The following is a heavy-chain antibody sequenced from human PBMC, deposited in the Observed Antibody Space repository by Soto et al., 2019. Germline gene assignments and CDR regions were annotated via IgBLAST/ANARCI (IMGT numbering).Heavy chain of an antibody. CDR1: GYSISSGYY. D-gene: IGHD3-3*01. CDR3: ARVLYYDFWSGSGTMDV. CDR2: IYHSGST. V-gene: IGHV4-38-2*01. Sequence: PSETLSLTCAVSGYSISSGYYWGWIRQPPGKGLEWIGSIYHSGSTYYNPSLKSRVAISVDTSKNQFSLKLSSVTAADTAVYYCARVLYYDFWSGSGTMDVWGQGTTVTVSS. J-gene: IGHJ6*02.